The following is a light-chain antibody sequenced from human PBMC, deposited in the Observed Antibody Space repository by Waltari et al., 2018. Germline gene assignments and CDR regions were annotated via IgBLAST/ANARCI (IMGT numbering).Light chain of an antibody. CDR1: QTVGSSS. Sequence: DIVFTKSPGTASLFPGDRVPLSCRARQTVGSSSLAWYQQKPGQAPRLVIYRASRMATGIPDRFSGSGSGTDFSLTISRLEPEDFAVYYCQQHGTLPATFGQGTKVEIK. J-gene: IGKJ1*01. V-gene: IGKV3-20*01. CDR3: QQHGTLPAT. CDR2: RAS.